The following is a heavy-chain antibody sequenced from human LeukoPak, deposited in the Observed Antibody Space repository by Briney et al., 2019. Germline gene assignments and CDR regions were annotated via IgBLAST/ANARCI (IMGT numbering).Heavy chain of an antibody. CDR2: INHSGST. J-gene: IGHJ6*03. V-gene: IGHV4-34*01. Sequence: SETLSLTCAVYGGSFSGYYWSWLRQPPGKGLEWIGEINHSGSTNYNPSLTSGGTISVEKSKNQLSLKLRYVTAGDTAVYYCSGHPQIGPQYYDILTGYPPYYYYYMDVWGKGTTVTISS. D-gene: IGHD3-9*01. CDR3: SGHPQIGPQYYDILTGYPPYYYYYMDV. CDR1: GGSFSGYY.